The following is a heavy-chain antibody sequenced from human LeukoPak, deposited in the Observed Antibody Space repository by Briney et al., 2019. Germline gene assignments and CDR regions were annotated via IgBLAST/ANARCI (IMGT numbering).Heavy chain of an antibody. Sequence: SVKVSCKASGGTFISYAISWVRQAPGQGLEWMAGIIPIFGTANYAQNFQGRVTITTDESTSTAYRELSSLRSEDTAVYYCARAVNRNYYDSSGTGRGFQDWGQGTLVTVSS. D-gene: IGHD3-22*01. J-gene: IGHJ4*02. CDR1: GGTFISYA. V-gene: IGHV1-69*05. CDR3: ARAVNRNYYDSSGTGRGFQD. CDR2: IIPIFGTA.